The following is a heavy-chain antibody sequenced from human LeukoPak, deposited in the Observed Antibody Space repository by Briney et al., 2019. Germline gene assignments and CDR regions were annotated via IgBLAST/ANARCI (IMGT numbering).Heavy chain of an antibody. Sequence: GGSLRLSCAVSGFTFSNYYMTWIRQAPGKGLECVSYISGSGITKYYADSVKGRFTISRDNAKNSVYLEMNSLRAEDSAVYYCARDETAPQSASSEGGAYSPDAFDIWGQGTLVTVSS. CDR3: ARDETAPQSASSEGGAYSPDAFDI. D-gene: IGHD2-21*01. CDR2: ISGSGITK. CDR1: GFTFSNYY. J-gene: IGHJ3*02. V-gene: IGHV3-11*01.